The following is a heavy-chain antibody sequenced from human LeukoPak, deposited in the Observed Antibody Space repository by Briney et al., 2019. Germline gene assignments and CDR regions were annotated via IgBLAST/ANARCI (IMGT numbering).Heavy chain of an antibody. Sequence: ASVKVSCKASGYTFTSYYMHWVRQAPGQGLEWMGIINPSGGSTSYAQKFQGRVTMTRDTSTSTVYMELSSLRSEDTAVYYCARVAVAARPGGYYYYYMDVWGKGTTVTVSS. D-gene: IGHD6-6*01. V-gene: IGHV1-46*01. CDR1: GYTFTSYY. CDR3: ARVAVAARPGGYYYYYMDV. CDR2: INPSGGST. J-gene: IGHJ6*03.